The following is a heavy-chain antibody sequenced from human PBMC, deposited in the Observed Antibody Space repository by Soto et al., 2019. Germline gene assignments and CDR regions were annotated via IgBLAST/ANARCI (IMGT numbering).Heavy chain of an antibody. J-gene: IGHJ6*02. D-gene: IGHD2-8*01. CDR3: ARDCTNGVCYPSYHYRMDV. V-gene: IGHV6-1*01. Sequence: SQTLSLTCAISGDSVSSNSAAWNWIRQSPSRGREWLGRTYYRSKRYNDYAVSVKSRITINPDTSKNQFSLQLNSVTPEDTAVYYCARDCTNGVCYPSYHYRMDVWGQGTTVTVSS. CDR2: TYYRSKRYN. CDR1: GDSVSSNSAA.